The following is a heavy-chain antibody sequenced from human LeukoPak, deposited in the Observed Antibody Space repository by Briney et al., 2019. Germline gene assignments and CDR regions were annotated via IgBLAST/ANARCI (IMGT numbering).Heavy chain of an antibody. J-gene: IGHJ4*02. V-gene: IGHV4-59*01. Sequence: PSETLSLTCTVSGGSINTYYWNWIRQSPEKGLEWIGYFYHTGSTRYNPSLKSRVTISADAARNQFSLKLRSVTAADTAVYYCARDEYSFFEYWGQGILVTVSS. CDR3: ARDEYSFFEY. CDR1: GGSINTYY. CDR2: FYHTGST. D-gene: IGHD2/OR15-2a*01.